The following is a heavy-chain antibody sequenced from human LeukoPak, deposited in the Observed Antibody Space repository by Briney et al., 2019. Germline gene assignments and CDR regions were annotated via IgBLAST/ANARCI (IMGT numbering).Heavy chain of an antibody. CDR2: IYYSGST. V-gene: IGHV4-59*13. D-gene: IGHD1-26*01. Sequence: SGPLSLTCMVPVASFGGYFGGWIRQPPGKGRGGIGYIYYSGSTNYNPSLKSRVTISVDTSKNQFSLKLTSVTAADTAVYYCAAGVVGATPIDYWGQGTLVTVSS. CDR3: AAGVVGATPIDY. J-gene: IGHJ4*02. CDR1: VASFGGYF.